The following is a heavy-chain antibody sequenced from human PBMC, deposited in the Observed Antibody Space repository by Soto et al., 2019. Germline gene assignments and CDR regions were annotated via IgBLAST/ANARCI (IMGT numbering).Heavy chain of an antibody. CDR1: GFTFSNAW. Sequence: GSLRLSCAASGFTFSNAWMNWVRQAPGKGLEWVGRIKSKTDGGTTDYAAPVKGRFTISRDDSKNTLYLQMNSLKTEDTAVYYCATDFHYGSGSYYKFSLRSYYYGMDVWGQGTTVTVSS. D-gene: IGHD3-10*01. CDR3: ATDFHYGSGSYYKFSLRSYYYGMDV. CDR2: IKSKTDGGTT. V-gene: IGHV3-15*07. J-gene: IGHJ6*02.